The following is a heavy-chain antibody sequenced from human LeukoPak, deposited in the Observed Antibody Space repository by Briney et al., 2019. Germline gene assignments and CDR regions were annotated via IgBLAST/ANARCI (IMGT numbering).Heavy chain of an antibody. J-gene: IGHJ4*02. D-gene: IGHD1-7*01. V-gene: IGHV1-2*02. CDR2: INPNSGGT. CDR1: GYTFTGYY. Sequence: ASVKVSCKASGYTFTGYYMHWVRQAPGQGLEWMGWINPNSGGTNYAQKFQGRVTMTRDTSISTAYMELSRLRSDDTAVYYCARGAVLGWNYRGDYFDYWGQGTLVTVSS. CDR3: ARGAVLGWNYRGDYFDY.